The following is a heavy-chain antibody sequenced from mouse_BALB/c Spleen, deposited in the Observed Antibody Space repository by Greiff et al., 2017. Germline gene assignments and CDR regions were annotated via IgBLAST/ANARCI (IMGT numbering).Heavy chain of an antibody. Sequence: VQLQESGAELAKPGASVKMSCKASGYTFTSYWMHWVKQRPGQGLEWIGYINPSTGYTEYNQKFKDKATLTADKSSSTAYMQLSSLTSEDSAVYYCARGYGGAWFAYWGQGTLVTVAA. V-gene: IGHV1-7*01. D-gene: IGHD1-1*01. CDR1: GYTFTSYW. CDR2: INPSTGYT. J-gene: IGHJ3*01. CDR3: ARGYGGAWFAY.